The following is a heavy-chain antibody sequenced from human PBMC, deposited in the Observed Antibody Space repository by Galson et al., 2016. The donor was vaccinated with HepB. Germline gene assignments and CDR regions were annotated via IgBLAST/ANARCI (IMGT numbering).Heavy chain of an antibody. Sequence: SLRLSCAASGFTSSGSAMHWVRQASGKGLEWVSRIRSKANNYATAYAASVKGRFTISRDDSKNTAYLQMNSLKTEDTAVYYCTSLTIFGVVTNYWGQGTLVTVSS. CDR1: GFTSSGSA. J-gene: IGHJ4*02. V-gene: IGHV3-73*01. CDR3: TSLTIFGVVTNY. CDR2: IRSKANNYAT. D-gene: IGHD3-3*01.